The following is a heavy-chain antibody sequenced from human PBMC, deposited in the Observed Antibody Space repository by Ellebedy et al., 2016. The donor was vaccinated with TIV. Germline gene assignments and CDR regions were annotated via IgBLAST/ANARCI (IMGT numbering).Heavy chain of an antibody. Sequence: AASVKVSCKASGYIYTSSYMPSVRQPPGQGLEWLGIIKPSGGRTSYAQKFKGRVTMTRDTSTSTGYMERSSLRYEDTAVYYCAREGAKGSRNLYGMDVWGQGTTVTVSS. V-gene: IGHV1-46*01. J-gene: IGHJ6*02. CDR1: GYIYTSSY. CDR2: IKPSGGRT. D-gene: IGHD1-26*01. CDR3: AREGAKGSRNLYGMDV.